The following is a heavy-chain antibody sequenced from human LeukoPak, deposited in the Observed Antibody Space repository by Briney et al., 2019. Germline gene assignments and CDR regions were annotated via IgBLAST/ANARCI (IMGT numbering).Heavy chain of an antibody. CDR3: ARDAIEGGRPRIAAAAPGYNWFDP. CDR1: GFTFSSYS. V-gene: IGHV3-21*01. CDR2: ISSSSSYI. J-gene: IGHJ5*02. D-gene: IGHD6-13*01. Sequence: GGSLRLSCAASGFTFSSYSMNWVRQAPGKGLEWVSSISSSSSYIYYADSVKGRFTISRDNAKNSLYLQMNSLRAEDTAVYYCARDAIEGGRPRIAAAAPGYNWFDPWGQGTLVTVSS.